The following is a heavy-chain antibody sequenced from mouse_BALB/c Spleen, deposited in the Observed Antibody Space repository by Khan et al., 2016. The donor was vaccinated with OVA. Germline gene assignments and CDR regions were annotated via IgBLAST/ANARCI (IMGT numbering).Heavy chain of an antibody. Sequence: EVQLVESGPGLVKPSQSLSLTCTVTGYSITSYYAWNWIRQFPGNKLEWMGFISYSGNTNYNPSLKSRISITRDTSKNQFFLQLNFVTTEDTATYYCSRVYGGDFDYWGQGTTLTVSS. CDR2: ISYSGNT. CDR1: GYSITSYYA. D-gene: IGHD1-1*01. CDR3: SRVYGGDFDY. V-gene: IGHV3-2*02. J-gene: IGHJ2*01.